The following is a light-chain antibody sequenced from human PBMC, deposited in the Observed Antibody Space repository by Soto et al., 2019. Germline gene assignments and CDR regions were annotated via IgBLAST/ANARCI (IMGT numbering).Light chain of an antibody. CDR1: QSISSTY. CDR3: QQYSTSSWT. Sequence: EIVLTQSPGTLSLSPGERATLSCRASQSISSTYLAWYQQKPGQAPRLFIYAASSRAAGIPDRFSGSGSGADFTLSISRLEPEDYAVYYCQQYSTSSWTFGQGNKVDIK. V-gene: IGKV3-20*01. CDR2: AAS. J-gene: IGKJ1*01.